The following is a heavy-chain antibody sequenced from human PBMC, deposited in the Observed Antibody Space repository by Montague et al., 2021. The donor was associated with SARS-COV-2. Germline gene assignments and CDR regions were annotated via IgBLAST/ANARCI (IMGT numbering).Heavy chain of an antibody. D-gene: IGHD4-17*01. Sequence: TLSLTCAVYGGSFSGYYWSWIRQPPGKGLEWIGEINHSGSTNYNPSLKSRVTISVDTSKNQFSLKLSSVTAADTAVYYCARGRTVTTFYYYYGMDVWGQGTTVTVSS. CDR1: GGSFSGYY. V-gene: IGHV4-34*01. CDR3: ARGRTVTTFYYYYGMDV. J-gene: IGHJ6*02. CDR2: INHSGST.